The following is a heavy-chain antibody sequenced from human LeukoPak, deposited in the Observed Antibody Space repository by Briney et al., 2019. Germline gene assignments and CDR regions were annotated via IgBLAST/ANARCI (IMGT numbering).Heavy chain of an antibody. J-gene: IGHJ6*03. CDR1: GFTFSSYE. V-gene: IGHV3-48*03. CDR2: ISSSGSTI. Sequence: LPGGSLRLSCAASGFTFSSYEMSWVRQAPGKGLEWVSYISSSGSTIYYADSVKGRFTISRDNAKNSLYLQMNSLRAEDTAVYYCARVGDGSSGWHYYYYYYYIDVWGKGTTVTVSS. CDR3: ARVGDGSSGWHYYYYYYYIDV. D-gene: IGHD6-19*01.